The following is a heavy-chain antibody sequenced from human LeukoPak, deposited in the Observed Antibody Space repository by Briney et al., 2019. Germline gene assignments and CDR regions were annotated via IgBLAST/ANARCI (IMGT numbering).Heavy chain of an antibody. D-gene: IGHD6-13*01. J-gene: IGHJ4*02. Sequence: SETLSLTCTVSGGSINSYYWNWIRQPPGKGLEWIGYIYYSGSTNYNPSLKSRVTMSVDTSKNQFSLKLSAVTAADTAVYYCARATGTYSSGWYYWGQGTLVTVSS. CDR3: ARATGTYSSGWYY. V-gene: IGHV4-59*01. CDR1: GGSINSYY. CDR2: IYYSGST.